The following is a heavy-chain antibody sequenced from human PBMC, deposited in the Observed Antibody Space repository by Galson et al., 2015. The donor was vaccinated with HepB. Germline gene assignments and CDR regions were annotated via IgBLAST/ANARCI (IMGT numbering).Heavy chain of an antibody. CDR3: ARAIIAAAGTYYYFDY. CDR1: GGIFSSYA. D-gene: IGHD6-13*01. V-gene: IGHV1-69*13. CDR2: IIPIFGTA. J-gene: IGHJ4*02. Sequence: SVKVSCKASGGIFSSYAISWVRQAPGQGLEWMGGIIPIFGTANYAQKFQGRVTITADESTSTAYMELSSLRSEDTAVYYCARAIIAAAGTYYYFDYWGQGTLVTVSS.